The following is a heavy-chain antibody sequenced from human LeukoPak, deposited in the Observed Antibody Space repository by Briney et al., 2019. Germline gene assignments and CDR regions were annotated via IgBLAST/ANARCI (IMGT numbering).Heavy chain of an antibody. V-gene: IGHV1-46*01. D-gene: IGHD2-21*02. CDR2: INPTGGST. Sequence: ASVKVSCKASGYTFTSHYMHWVRQAPGQGLEWMGLINPTGGSTGYAQKFQGRVTMTRDMSTSTTYMELSSLRSEDTAVYYCARTVVVTAEHAFDVWGQGTMVTVSS. CDR3: ARTVVVTAEHAFDV. CDR1: GYTFTSHY. J-gene: IGHJ3*01.